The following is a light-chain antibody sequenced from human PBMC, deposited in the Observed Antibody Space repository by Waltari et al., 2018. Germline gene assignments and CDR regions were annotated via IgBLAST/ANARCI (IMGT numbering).Light chain of an antibody. Sequence: QAVLTQPASLSASPGASASLTGTLRSDINVATYKIYWYQQRPGSPPQFLVKYRSDSSNERGSGVPSRFSGSRDTSANAGILLISGLQSEDEADYYCMILHNNAVVFGGGTTLTVL. CDR3: MILHNNAVV. V-gene: IGLV5-45*01. J-gene: IGLJ3*02. CDR2: YRSDSSN. CDR1: SDINVATYK.